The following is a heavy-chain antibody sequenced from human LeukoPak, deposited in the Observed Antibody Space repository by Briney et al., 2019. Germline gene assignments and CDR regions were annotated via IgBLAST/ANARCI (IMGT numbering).Heavy chain of an antibody. CDR3: VRDGPFGSGTFGY. D-gene: IGHD3-10*01. Sequence: PGGSLRLSCVASGFSFSRSWMSWVRQAPGKGLELVANIKVDGSKKHYLDSVEGRFIISRDNAKNSLHLQMNNLRAEDTAEYYCVRDGPFGSGTFGYWAQGTLVSVSS. V-gene: IGHV3-7*01. CDR1: GFSFSRSW. J-gene: IGHJ4*02. CDR2: IKVDGSKK.